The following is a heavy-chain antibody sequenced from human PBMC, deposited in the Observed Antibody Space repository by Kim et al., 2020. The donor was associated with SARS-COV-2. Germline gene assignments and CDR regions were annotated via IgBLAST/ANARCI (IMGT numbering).Heavy chain of an antibody. V-gene: IGHV3-48*02. J-gene: IGHJ4*02. D-gene: IGHD3-3*01. CDR3: ARGRDYDFWSGYFNY. Sequence: DSVKGRFTISRDNAKNSLYLQMNSLRDEDTAVYYCARGRDYDFWSGYFNYWGQGTLVTVSS.